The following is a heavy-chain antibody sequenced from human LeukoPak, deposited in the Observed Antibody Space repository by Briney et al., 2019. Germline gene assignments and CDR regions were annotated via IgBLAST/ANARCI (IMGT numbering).Heavy chain of an antibody. CDR2: LNSDGSST. D-gene: IGHD4-23*01. J-gene: IGHJ4*02. CDR3: ARDSGYGGNSDY. V-gene: IGHV3-74*01. CDR1: GFTFRSYW. Sequence: GGSLRLSCAVSGFTFRSYWMRWVRQAPGKGLVWVSRLNSDGSSTSYADSVKGRFTISRDNAKNTLYLQMNSLRADDTAVYYCARDSGYGGNSDYWGQGTLVTVSS.